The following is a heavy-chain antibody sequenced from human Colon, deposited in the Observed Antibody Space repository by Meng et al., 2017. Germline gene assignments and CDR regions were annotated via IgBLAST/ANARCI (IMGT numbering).Heavy chain of an antibody. CDR1: GYTFTSYD. CDR2: MNPNSGNT. Sequence: QVKLVQSGAEVKKPGASVKVSCKASGYTFTSYDINWVRQATGQGLEWMGWMNPNSGNTGYAQKFQGRVTMTRNISISTAYMELSSLRSEDTAVYYCARSIRYSSGKETFDNWGQGTLVTVSS. D-gene: IGHD6-19*01. V-gene: IGHV1-8*01. J-gene: IGHJ4*02. CDR3: ARSIRYSSGKETFDN.